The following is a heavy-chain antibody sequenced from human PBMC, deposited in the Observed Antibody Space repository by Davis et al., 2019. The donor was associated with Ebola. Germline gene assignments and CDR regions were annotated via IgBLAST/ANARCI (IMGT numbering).Heavy chain of an antibody. D-gene: IGHD6-19*01. Sequence: MPSETLSLTCSVSGGSVTRQYWSWIRQPPGKGLEWIGSIYYSGSTYYNPSLKSRVTISVDTSKNQFSLNLRSVTAADTAVYYCAKGWDSSGWQNWGPGILVTVSS. V-gene: IGHV4-59*02. J-gene: IGHJ4*02. CDR3: AKGWDSSGWQN. CDR2: IYYSGST. CDR1: GGSVTRQY.